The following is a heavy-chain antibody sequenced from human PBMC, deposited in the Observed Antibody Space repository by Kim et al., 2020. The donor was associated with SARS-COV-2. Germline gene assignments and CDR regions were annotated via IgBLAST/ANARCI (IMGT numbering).Heavy chain of an antibody. Sequence: GGSLRLSCAASGFTFSSYGMHWVRQAPGKGLVWVSRINSDGGSTMYADSVKGRFTISRDNAKNTLYLQMNSLRAEDTAVYYCARGGWELLVGGAFDIWGQGTMVTVSS. D-gene: IGHD1-26*01. V-gene: IGHV3-74*03. CDR3: ARGGWELLVGGAFDI. CDR2: INSDGGST. CDR1: GFTFSSYG. J-gene: IGHJ3*02.